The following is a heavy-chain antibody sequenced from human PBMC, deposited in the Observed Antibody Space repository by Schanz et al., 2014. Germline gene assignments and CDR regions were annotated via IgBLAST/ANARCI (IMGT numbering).Heavy chain of an antibody. D-gene: IGHD2-2*01. Sequence: QVQLVQSEAEVKKPGSSVKVSCKASGGTFSSYTISWVRQARGQGLEWVGRFIPILDVGNYAQQFQGRVTFTADKSTSTAYMELSSLRYEDTALYYCARGTMPGTFDIWGQGTMVTVS. V-gene: IGHV1-69*02. CDR2: FIPILDVG. CDR1: GGTFSSYT. CDR3: ARGTMPGTFDI. J-gene: IGHJ3*02.